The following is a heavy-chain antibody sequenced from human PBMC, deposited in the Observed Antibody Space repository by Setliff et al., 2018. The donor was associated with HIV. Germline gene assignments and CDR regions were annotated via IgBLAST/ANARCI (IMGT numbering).Heavy chain of an antibody. Sequence: SETLSLTCSVSGGSISNFYWSWIRQPPGKGLEWAGHIYSTGDTNYNPSLKSRVTLSADTSKNQLSLSLTSVTAADTAVYYCARVRLTMIMMVDYFDQWGQGTLVTVSS. J-gene: IGHJ4*02. CDR1: GGSISNFY. CDR3: ARVRLTMIMMVDYFDQ. V-gene: IGHV4-4*07. CDR2: IYSTGDT. D-gene: IGHD3-22*01.